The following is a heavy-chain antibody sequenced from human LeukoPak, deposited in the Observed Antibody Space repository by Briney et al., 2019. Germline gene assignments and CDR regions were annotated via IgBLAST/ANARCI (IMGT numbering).Heavy chain of an antibody. CDR3: AKNSVRSGYYYGY. D-gene: IGHD3-22*01. V-gene: IGHV3-23*01. CDR2: ISSSGGST. Sequence: PGGSLRLSCAASGFTFSTYAMSWVRQAPGKGVEWVSSISSSGGSTYYADSVKGRFTISRDNSKDTLYLQMNSLRAEGTAVYYCAKNSVRSGYYYGYWGQGTLVTVSS. J-gene: IGHJ4*02. CDR1: GFTFSTYA.